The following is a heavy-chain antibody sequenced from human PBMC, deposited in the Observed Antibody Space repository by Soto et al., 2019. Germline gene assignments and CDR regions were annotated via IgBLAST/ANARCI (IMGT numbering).Heavy chain of an antibody. V-gene: IGHV4-39*01. Sequence: PSETLSLTCTVSSGSINSRSYYWGWIRQPPGKGLDWIGNIYYSGTTYYYPSLKSRVTISVDTSKNQFSLKLSSVTAADTAVYFCARAPIPPALPYTYFDYWGRGILVTVSS. CDR3: ARAPIPPALPYTYFDY. CDR1: SGSINSRSYY. CDR2: IYYSGTT. D-gene: IGHD2-2*01. J-gene: IGHJ4*02.